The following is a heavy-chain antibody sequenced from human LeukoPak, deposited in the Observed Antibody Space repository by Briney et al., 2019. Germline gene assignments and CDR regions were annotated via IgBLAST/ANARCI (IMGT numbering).Heavy chain of an antibody. J-gene: IGHJ5*02. Sequence: ASVKVSCKASGGTFSSYAISWVRQAPGQGLEWMGGIIPIFGTANYAQKFQGRVTITADESTSTAYMELSSLRSEDTAVYYCARGGIAAAPNDWFDPWGQGTLVTVSS. CDR3: ARGGIAAAPNDWFDP. CDR2: IIPIFGTA. D-gene: IGHD6-13*01. V-gene: IGHV1-69*13. CDR1: GGTFSSYA.